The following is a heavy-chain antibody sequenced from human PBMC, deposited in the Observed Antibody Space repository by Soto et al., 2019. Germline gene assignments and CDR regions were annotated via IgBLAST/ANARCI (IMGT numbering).Heavy chain of an antibody. D-gene: IGHD4-17*01. CDR1: GFTFSSYA. V-gene: IGHV3-23*01. Sequence: GGSLRLSCAASGFTFSSYAMSWVRQAPGKGLEWVSAISGSGGSTYYADSVKGRFTISRDNSKNTLYLQMNSLRAEDTAVYYCANGRNTYTVTNNYYFDYWGQGTLVTVSS. CDR2: ISGSGGST. CDR3: ANGRNTYTVTNNYYFDY. J-gene: IGHJ4*02.